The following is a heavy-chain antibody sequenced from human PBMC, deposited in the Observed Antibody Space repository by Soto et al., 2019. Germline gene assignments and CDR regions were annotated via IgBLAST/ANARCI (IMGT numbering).Heavy chain of an antibody. CDR3: ATSYDSGFDP. CDR1: GYSFGTYD. J-gene: IGHJ5*02. V-gene: IGHV1-18*04. D-gene: IGHD3-3*01. Sequence: SLTFYCKGSGYSFGTYDISWLRQAPGQGPEWMGRISPKNGNTNYAQNFQDRVTMTADTSSSTAYMELRGLRSDDTAKYYCATSYDSGFDPWGQGTLVPFSS. CDR2: ISPKNGNT.